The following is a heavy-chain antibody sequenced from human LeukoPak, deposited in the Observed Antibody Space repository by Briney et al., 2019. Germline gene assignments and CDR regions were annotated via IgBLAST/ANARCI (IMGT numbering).Heavy chain of an antibody. CDR2: IIPIFGKT. CDR1: GGTFNSHA. Sequence: SVKVSCRASGGTFNSHAISWVRQAPGQGLEWMGGIIPIFGKTESAQKFQGRVTITADESTSTAYMELSSLRSEDTAVYYCARGLAIVVLPPAPGGNYYSMDVWGKGTTVTVSS. D-gene: IGHD2-2*01. V-gene: IGHV1-69*13. CDR3: ARGLAIVVLPPAPGGNYYSMDV. J-gene: IGHJ6*03.